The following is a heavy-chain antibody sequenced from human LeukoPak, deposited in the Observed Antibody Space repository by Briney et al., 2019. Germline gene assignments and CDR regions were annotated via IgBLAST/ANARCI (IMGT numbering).Heavy chain of an antibody. CDR3: ARDLPYCSSTSCYSGIDY. CDR1: GFTFSSYA. D-gene: IGHD2-2*01. Sequence: GGSLGLSCAASGFTFSSYAMHWVRQAPGKGLEWVAVISYDGSNKYYADSVKGRFTISRDNSKNTLYLQMNSLRAEDTAVYYCARDLPYCSSTSCYSGIDYWGQGTLVTVSS. J-gene: IGHJ4*02. CDR2: ISYDGSNK. V-gene: IGHV3-30*04.